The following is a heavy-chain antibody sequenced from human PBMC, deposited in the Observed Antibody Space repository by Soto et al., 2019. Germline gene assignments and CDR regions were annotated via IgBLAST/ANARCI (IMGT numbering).Heavy chain of an antibody. CDR3: ARPVVPAAIGVWFDP. CDR2: IIPIFGTA. CDR1: GGTFSSYA. V-gene: IGHV1-69*05. D-gene: IGHD2-2*02. J-gene: IGHJ5*02. Sequence: PWASVKVSCKASGGTFSSYAISWVRQAPGQGLEWMGGIIPIFGTATYAQKFQGRVTITRDTSASTAYMETSSLRSEDTAVYYCARPVVPAAIGVWFDPWGQGTLVT.